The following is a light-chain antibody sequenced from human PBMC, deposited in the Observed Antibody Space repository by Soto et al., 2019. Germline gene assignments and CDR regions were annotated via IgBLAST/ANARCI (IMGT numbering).Light chain of an antibody. CDR2: DAS. V-gene: IGKV3-15*01. J-gene: IGKJ3*01. Sequence: EIVMTQSPATLSVSPGEGATLSCKASQNVYNNLAWYQQRPGQPPRLLIYDASTRATGISARFSGSGYGTEFTLTISSLQSEDFADYFCQTCINTLPLFGARTNVAI. CDR3: QTCINTLPL. CDR1: QNVYNN.